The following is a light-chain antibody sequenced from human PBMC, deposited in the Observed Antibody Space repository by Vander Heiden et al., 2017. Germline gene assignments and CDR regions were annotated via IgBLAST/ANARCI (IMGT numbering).Light chain of an antibody. Sequence: DIQMTQSPSSLSAFVGDSVTITCRASQGIRNYLGWYQQKPGKAPKRLIYAASSLQSGVPSRFSGSGSGTECTLTISSLQPEDFATYCCLQHNSYPRTFGQGTKVEIK. V-gene: IGKV1-17*01. J-gene: IGKJ1*01. CDR3: LQHNSYPRT. CDR1: QGIRNY. CDR2: AAS.